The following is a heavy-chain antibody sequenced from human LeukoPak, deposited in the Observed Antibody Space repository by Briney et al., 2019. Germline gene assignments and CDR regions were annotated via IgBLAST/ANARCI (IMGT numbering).Heavy chain of an antibody. CDR3: AKARGPVTTVTTMGY. D-gene: IGHD4-11*01. CDR1: GFTFSWYG. V-gene: IGHV3-30*02. CDR2: IRFDGGNE. J-gene: IGHJ4*02. Sequence: GGSLRLSCAVSGFTFSWYGMHRVRQAPGKGLEWVAFIRFDGGNENNADSVKGRFTISRDNSKNTLYLQMNSLRVEDTAVYYCAKARGPVTTVTTMGYWGQGTLVTVSS.